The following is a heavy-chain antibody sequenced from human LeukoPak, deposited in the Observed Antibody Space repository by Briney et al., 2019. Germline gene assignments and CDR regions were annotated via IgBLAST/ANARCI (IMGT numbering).Heavy chain of an antibody. D-gene: IGHD3-22*01. V-gene: IGHV3-21*01. CDR1: GLTFSSYS. Sequence: GGSLRLSCAASGLTFSSYSMNWVRQAPGKGLEWVSSISSSSSYIYYADSVKGRFTISRDNAKNSLYLQMNSLRAEDTAVYYCARDGYDSSGYYPTGGFDYWGQGTLVTVSS. CDR2: ISSSSSYI. CDR3: ARDGYDSSGYYPTGGFDY. J-gene: IGHJ4*02.